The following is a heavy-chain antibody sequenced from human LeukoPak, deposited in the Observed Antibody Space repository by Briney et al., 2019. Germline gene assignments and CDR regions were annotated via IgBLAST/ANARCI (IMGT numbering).Heavy chain of an antibody. J-gene: IGHJ4*02. CDR3: ARGHDSSGYPPDY. D-gene: IGHD3-22*01. CDR2: INPNSGGT. Sequence: ASVTVSFKASVYTFTHYYMHWVRQAPGQGREWMGWINPNSGGTNYAQKFQGRVTMTRDTSISTAYMELSRLRSDDTAVYYCARGHDSSGYPPDYWGQGTLVTVSS. V-gene: IGHV1-2*02. CDR1: VYTFTHYY.